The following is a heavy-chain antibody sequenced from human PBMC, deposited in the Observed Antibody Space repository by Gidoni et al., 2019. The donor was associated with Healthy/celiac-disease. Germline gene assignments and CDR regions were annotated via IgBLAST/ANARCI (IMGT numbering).Heavy chain of an antibody. J-gene: IGHJ6*02. D-gene: IGHD3-10*01. CDR3: ARHYYGSGSWGGYYGMDV. V-gene: IGHV4-39*01. CDR1: GGSISSSSYY. CDR2: IYYSGST. Sequence: QLQLQESGPGLVKPSETLSLTCTVSGGSISSSSYYWGWLRQPPGKGLRWIGSIYYSGSTYYNPSLKSRVTISVDTSKNQFSLKLSSVTAADTAVYYCARHYYGSGSWGGYYGMDVWGQGTTVTVSS.